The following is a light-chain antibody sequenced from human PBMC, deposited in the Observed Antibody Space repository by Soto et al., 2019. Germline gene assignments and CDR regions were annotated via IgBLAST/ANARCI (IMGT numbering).Light chain of an antibody. CDR2: GAS. V-gene: IGKV1D-12*01. J-gene: IGKJ4*01. Sequence: DIQMPQSPSSVSASVGDTVTITCRTSQDISTLLAWYQQKPGKAPKLLIYGASTLESGVPSRFSGRGSGTDFTLTISSLHPEDFATYFCQQADSFPLTFGGGTKVDI. CDR1: QDISTL. CDR3: QQADSFPLT.